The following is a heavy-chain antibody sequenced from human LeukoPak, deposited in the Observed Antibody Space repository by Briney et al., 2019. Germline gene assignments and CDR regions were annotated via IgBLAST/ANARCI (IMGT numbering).Heavy chain of an antibody. J-gene: IGHJ6*02. CDR2: ISSSSSTI. CDR3: ARGAPNPIYGDYYYGMDV. CDR1: GFTFSSYS. Sequence: GGSLRLSCAASGFTFSSYSMNWVRQAPGKGLEWVSYISSSSSTIYYADSVKGRFTISRDNAKNSLYLQMNSLRAEDTAVYYCARGAPNPIYGDYYYGMDVWGQGTTVTVSS. V-gene: IGHV3-48*04. D-gene: IGHD4-17*01.